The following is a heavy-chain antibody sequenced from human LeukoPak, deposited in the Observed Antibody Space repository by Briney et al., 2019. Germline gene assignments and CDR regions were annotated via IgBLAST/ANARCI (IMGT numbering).Heavy chain of an antibody. CDR2: MNPNSGNT. V-gene: IGHV1-8*01. CDR3: AGGRGQQQKGNKGFDY. CDR1: GYTFTSYD. Sequence: ASVKLSCKASGYTFTSYDINWVRQATGQGLEWMGWMNPNSGNTGYAQKFQGRVTMTRNTSISTAYMELSSLRSEGTAVYYCAGGRGQQQKGNKGFDYWGQGTLVTVSS. D-gene: IGHD6-13*01. J-gene: IGHJ4*02.